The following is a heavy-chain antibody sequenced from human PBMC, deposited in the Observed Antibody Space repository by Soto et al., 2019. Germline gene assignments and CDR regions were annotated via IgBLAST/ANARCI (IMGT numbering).Heavy chain of an antibody. CDR2: IYHSGST. V-gene: IGHV4-4*02. CDR3: ARDNNIAVAGPDAFDI. CDR1: SGSISSSNW. D-gene: IGHD6-19*01. Sequence: QVQLQESGPGLVKPSGTLSLTCAVSSGSISSSNWWSWVRQPPGKGPEWIGEIYHSGSTNYNPSLKSRVTISVDKSKTQFSLKLSSVTAADTAVYYWARDNNIAVAGPDAFDIWGQGTMVTVSS. J-gene: IGHJ3*02.